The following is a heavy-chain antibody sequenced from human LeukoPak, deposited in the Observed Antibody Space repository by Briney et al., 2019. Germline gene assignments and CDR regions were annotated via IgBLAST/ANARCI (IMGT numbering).Heavy chain of an antibody. CDR2: IKQDGSIQ. Sequence: GGSLRLSCVASGFTFTKFWMAWVRQAPGKGLEWVGNIKQDGSIQYYGDSVEGRFTISRDNARNSLHLQMNSLRAEDTALYYCATSYDSSGCDWGQGTLVTVSA. J-gene: IGHJ4*02. D-gene: IGHD3-22*01. CDR3: ATSYDSSGCD. V-gene: IGHV3-7*01. CDR1: GFTFTKFW.